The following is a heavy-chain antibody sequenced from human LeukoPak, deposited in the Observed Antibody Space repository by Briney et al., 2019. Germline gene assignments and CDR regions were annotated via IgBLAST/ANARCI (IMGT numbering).Heavy chain of an antibody. J-gene: IGHJ4*02. D-gene: IGHD2-2*02. Sequence: GGSLRLSCAATGFTFSSYAMSWVRQAAGKGLEWVSAIRGSGGSTYYADSVKGRFTISRDNSKNTLYLQMNGLSAEDTAVYCCARDFIPAAIAAAFDYWGQGTLVTVSS. CDR2: IRGSGGST. CDR3: ARDFIPAAIAAAFDY. V-gene: IGHV3-23*01. CDR1: GFTFSSYA.